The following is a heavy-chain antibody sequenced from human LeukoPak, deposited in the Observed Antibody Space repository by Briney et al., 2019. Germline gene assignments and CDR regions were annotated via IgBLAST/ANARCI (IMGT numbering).Heavy chain of an antibody. CDR1: GGSISSGGYY. J-gene: IGHJ4*02. CDR3: ARLYCSSTSCYPSYFDY. CDR2: IYYSGST. V-gene: IGHV4-31*03. Sequence: PSETLSLPCTVSGGSISSGGYYWSWIRQHPGKGLEWIGYIYYSGSTYYNPSLKSRVTISVDTSKNQFSLRLSSVTAADTAVYYCARLYCSSTSCYPSYFDYWGQGTLVTVSP. D-gene: IGHD2-2*01.